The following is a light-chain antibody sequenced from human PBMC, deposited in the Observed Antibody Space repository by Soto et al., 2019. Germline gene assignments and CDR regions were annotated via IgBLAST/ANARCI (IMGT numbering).Light chain of an antibody. CDR2: EGS. V-gene: IGLV2-23*01. J-gene: IGLJ1*01. Sequence: QSALTQPASVSGSPGQSITISCTGTSSDVGGYNFVSWYQHHPGKAPKLMIYEGSKRPSGVSNRFSGSRSDNTASLTISGLQAEDEADYYCCSYAGRGPFYVFGTGTKVTVL. CDR1: SSDVGGYNF. CDR3: CSYAGRGPFYV.